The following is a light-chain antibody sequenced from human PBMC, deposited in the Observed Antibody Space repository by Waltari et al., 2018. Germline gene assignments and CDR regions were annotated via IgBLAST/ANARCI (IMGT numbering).Light chain of an antibody. Sequence: DIVLTQSPESLAVSLGERVPINCKSSESVLYSSNNKNHLAWYQQKPGQPPKLLLYRASTRESGVPDRFSGSGYETDFNLTVTSLQAEDVAVYYCQQYYSTPLTFGGGTKVEI. J-gene: IGKJ4*01. CDR1: ESVLYSSNNKNH. CDR3: QQYYSTPLT. CDR2: RAS. V-gene: IGKV4-1*01.